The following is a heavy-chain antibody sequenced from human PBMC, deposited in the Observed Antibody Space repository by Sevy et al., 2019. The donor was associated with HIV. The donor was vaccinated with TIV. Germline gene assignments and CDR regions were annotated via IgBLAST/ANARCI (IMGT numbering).Heavy chain of an antibody. Sequence: ASVKVSCKASGYSFTDYYMHWVRQAPGQGLEWMAWINPKNDVTNDAQKIQGRVTMTRETYTSTAYMELTRLRSDDTAVYYCARARRVTTVYYYYGMDVWGQGTTVTVSS. CDR1: GYSFTDYY. CDR3: ARARRVTTVYYYYGMDV. CDR2: INPKNDVT. V-gene: IGHV1-2*02. J-gene: IGHJ6*02. D-gene: IGHD5-18*01.